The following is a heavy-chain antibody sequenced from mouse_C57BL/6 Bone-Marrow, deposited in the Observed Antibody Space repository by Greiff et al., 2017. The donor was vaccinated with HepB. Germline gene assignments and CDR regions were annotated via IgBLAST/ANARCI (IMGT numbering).Heavy chain of an antibody. D-gene: IGHD1-1*02. V-gene: IGHV5-12*01. J-gene: IGHJ4*01. CDR1: GFTFSDYY. CDR3: DRHEVGFYAMDY. Sequence: EVKLVEPGGGLVQPGGSLKLSCAASGFTFSDYYMYWVRQTPEKSLEWVAYISNGGGSTYYPETVKGRFTISRDNAKNSLYMQMSRLTSEDTAMYDCDRHEVGFYAMDYWGQGTSVTVSS. CDR2: ISNGGGST.